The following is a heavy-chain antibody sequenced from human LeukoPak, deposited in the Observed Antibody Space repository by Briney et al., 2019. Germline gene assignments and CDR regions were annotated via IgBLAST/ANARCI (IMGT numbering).Heavy chain of an antibody. CDR1: GFTFSSYA. D-gene: IGHD6-19*01. CDR3: AKDRVAAVAAYYYGMDV. CDR2: ISYDGSNK. J-gene: IGHJ6*02. V-gene: IGHV3-30*04. Sequence: GRSLRLSCAASGFTFSSYAMHWVRQAPGKGLEWVAVISYDGSNKYYADSVKGRFTISRDNSKNTLYLQMNSLRAEDTAVYYCAKDRVAAVAAYYYGMDVWGQGTTVTVSS.